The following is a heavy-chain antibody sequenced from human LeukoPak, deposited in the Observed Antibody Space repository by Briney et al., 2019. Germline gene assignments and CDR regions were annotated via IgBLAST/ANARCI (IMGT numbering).Heavy chain of an antibody. CDR2: LSAGGIT. Sequence: GGSLILSCAASGFTFSSHALGWVRQTPGKGLEWISNLSAGGITLYADSVKGRFSISRDNYKNTLYLQMTGLGAEDTALYFCVYYDSSGYEYGRLRYWGQGTPAIVSS. CDR3: VYYDSSGYEYGRLRY. D-gene: IGHD3-22*01. V-gene: IGHV3-23*01. CDR1: GFTFSSHA. J-gene: IGHJ4*02.